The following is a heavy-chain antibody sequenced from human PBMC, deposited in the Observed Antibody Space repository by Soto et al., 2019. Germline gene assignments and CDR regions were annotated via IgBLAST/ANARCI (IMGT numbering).Heavy chain of an antibody. D-gene: IGHD2-2*02. Sequence: GGSLRLSCAASGFTFSSYSMTWVRQAPGKGLEWVSSISSSSRYIYYADSVKGRFTISRDNAKNSLYVQMNSLRVEDTAVYYCARDLPAAIEYYYYGMDVWGQGTTVTVSS. CDR2: ISSSSRYI. V-gene: IGHV3-21*06. J-gene: IGHJ6*02. CDR1: GFTFSSYS. CDR3: ARDLPAAIEYYYYGMDV.